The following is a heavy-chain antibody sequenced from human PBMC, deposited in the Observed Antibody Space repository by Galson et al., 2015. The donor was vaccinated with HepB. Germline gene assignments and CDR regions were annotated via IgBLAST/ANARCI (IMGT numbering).Heavy chain of an antibody. J-gene: IGHJ6*02. V-gene: IGHV3-33*01. Sequence: SLRLSCAGSGFIFSNYGMHWVRQAPGKGLEWVAVIWYDGSNKFYADSVKGRFTISRDNSKNTAYLQMKSLRVEDTSVYYCARAGREELDYDDSSAFMFHGMDVWGQGTTVSVSS. CDR3: ARAGREELDYDDSSAFMFHGMDV. CDR1: GFIFSNYG. D-gene: IGHD3-22*01. CDR2: IWYDGSNK.